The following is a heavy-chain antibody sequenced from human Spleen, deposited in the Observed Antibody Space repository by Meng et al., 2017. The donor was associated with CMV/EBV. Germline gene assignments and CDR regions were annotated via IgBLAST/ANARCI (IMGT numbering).Heavy chain of an antibody. J-gene: IGHJ6*02. V-gene: IGHV1-18*01. CDR2: ISAYNGNT. CDR1: GYTFTSDG. CDR3: ARVGYYDIFRTRYYYGMDV. D-gene: IGHD3-9*01. Sequence: ASVKVSCKASGYTFTSDGISWVRQAPGRGLEWMGWISAYNGNTNYAQKLQGRVTMTTDTSTSTAYMELRSLRSDDTAVYYCARVGYYDIFRTRYYYGMDVWGQGTTVTVSS.